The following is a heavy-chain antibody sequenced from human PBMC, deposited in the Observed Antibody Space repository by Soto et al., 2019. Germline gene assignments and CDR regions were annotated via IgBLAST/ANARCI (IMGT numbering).Heavy chain of an antibody. CDR2: IYYSGST. D-gene: IGHD5-18*01. CDR3: ARDFPMRYGYYDYYYGMDV. CDR1: GGSISSGGYY. J-gene: IGHJ6*02. V-gene: IGHV4-31*02. Sequence: SETLSLTCTVSGGSISSGGYYWSWIRQHPGKGLEWIGYIYYSGSTYYNPSLKSRVTISVDTSKNQFSLKLSSVTVADTAVYYCARDFPMRYGYYDYYYGMDVWGQGTTVT.